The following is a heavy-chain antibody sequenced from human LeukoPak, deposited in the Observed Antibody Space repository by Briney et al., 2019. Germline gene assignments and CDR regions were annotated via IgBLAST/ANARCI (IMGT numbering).Heavy chain of an antibody. CDR2: MNPKSGGT. Sequence: EASVKVSCKASGYTFSDSYIHWVRQAPGQGLEWMGSMNPKSGGTKYAQKFQGRVSMTRDTSISTACMELASLTSDDTAVYYCARAGGRSWFDPWGQGTLVTVSS. D-gene: IGHD1-26*01. CDR1: GYTFSDSY. V-gene: IGHV1-2*02. J-gene: IGHJ5*02. CDR3: ARAGGRSWFDP.